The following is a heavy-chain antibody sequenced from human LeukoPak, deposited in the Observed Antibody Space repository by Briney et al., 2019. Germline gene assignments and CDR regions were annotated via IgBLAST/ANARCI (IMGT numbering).Heavy chain of an antibody. CDR2: IYSGGST. J-gene: IGHJ4*02. Sequence: PGGSLRLSCAASGXTVSSNYMSWVRQAPGKGLEWVSVIYSGGSTYYADSVKGRLTISRDNSKSTLYLQMNSLRAEDTAVYYCARVKVVPQYYFDYWGQGTLVTVSS. V-gene: IGHV3-53*01. CDR1: GXTVSSNY. D-gene: IGHD2-15*01. CDR3: ARVKVVPQYYFDY.